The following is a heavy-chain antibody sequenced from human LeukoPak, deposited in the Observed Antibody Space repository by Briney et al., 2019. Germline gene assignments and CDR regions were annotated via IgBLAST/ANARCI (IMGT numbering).Heavy chain of an antibody. Sequence: VKVSCKASGGTFSSYAISWVRQAPGQGLEWMGGIIPIFGTANYAQKFQGRVTITTDESTSTAYMELSSLRSEDTAVYYCARGRYSSGWYERLNYFDYWGQGTLVTVSS. V-gene: IGHV1-69*05. CDR3: ARGRYSSGWYERLNYFDY. D-gene: IGHD6-19*01. J-gene: IGHJ4*02. CDR1: GGTFSSYA. CDR2: IIPIFGTA.